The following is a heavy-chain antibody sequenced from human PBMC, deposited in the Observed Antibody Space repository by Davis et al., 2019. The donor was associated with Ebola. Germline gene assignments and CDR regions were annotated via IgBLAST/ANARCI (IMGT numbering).Heavy chain of an antibody. CDR2: IYYSGST. V-gene: IGHV4-31*03. CDR1: GGSISSGGYY. Sequence: MPSETLSLTCTVSGGSISSGGYYWSWIRQHPGKGLEWIGYIYYSGSTYYNPSLKSRVTISVDTSKNQFSLKLSSVTAADTAVYYCARASSVVPAANVYYYGMDVWGQGTTVTVSS. D-gene: IGHD2-2*01. J-gene: IGHJ6*02. CDR3: ARASSVVPAANVYYYGMDV.